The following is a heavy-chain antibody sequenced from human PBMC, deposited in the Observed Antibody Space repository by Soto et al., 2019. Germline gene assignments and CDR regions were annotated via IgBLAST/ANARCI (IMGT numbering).Heavy chain of an antibody. CDR1: GYTFTSYD. CDR3: AKSRYSSSSYYYGMDV. D-gene: IGHD6-6*01. CDR2: MNPNSGNT. J-gene: IGHJ6*02. Sequence: ASVKVSCKASGYTFTSYDINWARQATGQGLEWMGWMNPNSGNTGYAQKFQGRVTMTRNTSISTAYMELSSLRSEDTAVYYCAKSRYSSSSYYYGMDVWRQGTTVTVSS. V-gene: IGHV1-8*01.